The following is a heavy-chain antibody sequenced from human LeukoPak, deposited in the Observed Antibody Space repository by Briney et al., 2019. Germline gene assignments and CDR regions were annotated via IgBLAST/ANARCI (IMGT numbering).Heavy chain of an antibody. CDR1: GGTFSSYA. V-gene: IGHV1-69*05. D-gene: IGHD6-19*01. J-gene: IGHJ4*02. CDR3: ASGGASGSGWYYFDY. Sequence: SVKVSCKASGGTFSSYAISWVRQAPGQGLEWMGRIIPIFGTANYAQKFRGRVTITTDESTSTAYMELSSLRSEDTAVYYCASGGASGSGWYYFDYWGQGTLVTVSS. CDR2: IIPIFGTA.